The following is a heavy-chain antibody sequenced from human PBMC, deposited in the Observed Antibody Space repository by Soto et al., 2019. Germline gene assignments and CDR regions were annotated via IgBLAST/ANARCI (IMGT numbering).Heavy chain of an antibody. Sequence: SEXLSLTCTVSGXXXXXXSYYWGWXXQPPGKGLEWIGSIYYSGSTYYNPSLKSRVTISVDTSKNQFSLKLSSVTAADTAVYYCASGNYYGSGSYYNGVYYYYGMDVWGQGTTVTV. CDR3: ASGNYYGSGSYYNGVYYYYGMDV. D-gene: IGHD3-10*01. J-gene: IGHJ6*02. CDR1: GXXXXXXSYY. CDR2: IYYSGST. V-gene: IGHV4-39*01.